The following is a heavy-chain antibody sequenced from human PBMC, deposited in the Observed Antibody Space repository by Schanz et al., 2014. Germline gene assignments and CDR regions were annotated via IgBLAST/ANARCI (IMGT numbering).Heavy chain of an antibody. CDR2: ISGSGGST. CDR3: AKGMGNCSGCTCYDYYYYGLDV. CDR1: GFTFSTYA. Sequence: EVQLLDSGGGLVQPGGSLRLSCAASGFTFSTYARSWVRQAPGKGLEWVSAISGSGGSTYYADSVKGRFTISRDNSENTLYLQMNSMSADDTAVFNCAKGMGNCSGCTCYDYYYYGLDVWGQGTTVTVSS. J-gene: IGHJ6*02. V-gene: IGHV3-23*01. D-gene: IGHD2-15*01.